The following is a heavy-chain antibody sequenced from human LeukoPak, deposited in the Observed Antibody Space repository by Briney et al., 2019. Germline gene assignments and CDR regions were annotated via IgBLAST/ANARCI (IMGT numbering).Heavy chain of an antibody. CDR1: GYSFSNYW. CDR3: ARQYYDILTDPNYFDS. V-gene: IGHV5-51*01. J-gene: IGHJ4*02. Sequence: GESLKISCKGSGYSFSNYWIGWVRQMPGKGLKWVGIILPANSETRYSPSFQGQVTMSADKSISTAYLQWSSLKAADTAMYYCARQYYDILTDPNYFDSWGQGTLVTVSS. D-gene: IGHD3-9*01. CDR2: ILPANSET.